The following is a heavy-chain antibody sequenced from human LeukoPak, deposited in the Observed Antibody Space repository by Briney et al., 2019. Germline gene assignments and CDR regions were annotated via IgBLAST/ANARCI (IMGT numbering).Heavy chain of an antibody. D-gene: IGHD5-12*01. CDR2: INHNEST. CDR3: GLNSGYDFDY. V-gene: IGHV4-34*01. CDR1: GGSFSGYY. Sequence: ETLSDTRADYGGSFSGYYWSWIPQPPGKGLEWIGEINHNESTNYNPSRKSRVNISVDTPKNQFSLKLGSVTAADTAVYYCGLNSGYDFDYWGQGTLVTVSS. J-gene: IGHJ4*02.